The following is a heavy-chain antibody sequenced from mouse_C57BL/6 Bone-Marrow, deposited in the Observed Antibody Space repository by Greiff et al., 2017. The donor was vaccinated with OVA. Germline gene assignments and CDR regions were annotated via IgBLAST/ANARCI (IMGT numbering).Heavy chain of an antibody. V-gene: IGHV14-4*01. J-gene: IGHJ1*03. D-gene: IGHD1-1*01. Sequence: VHVKQSGAELVRPGASVKLSCTASGFNIKDDYMHWVKQRPEQGLEWIGWIDPENGDTEYASKFQGKATITADTSSNTAYLQLSSLTSEDTAVYYCTTGSLRWYFDVWGTGTTVTVSS. CDR3: TTGSLRWYFDV. CDR1: GFNIKDDY. CDR2: IDPENGDT.